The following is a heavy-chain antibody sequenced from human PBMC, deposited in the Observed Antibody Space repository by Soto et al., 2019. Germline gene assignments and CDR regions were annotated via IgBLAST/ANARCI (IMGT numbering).Heavy chain of an antibody. V-gene: IGHV4-39*01. CDR3: ARLGGDVYPYYSCGMDV. Sequence: SESVSLTCTVSGGCISSSSYYWGWIRQPPGKGLEWIGSIYYSGSTYYDPSLKSRVTISVDTSKNQFSLKLSSVTAADRAVYYCARLGGDVYPYYSCGMDVWGQGPTVTVSS. J-gene: IGHJ6*02. CDR2: IYYSGST. CDR1: GGCISSSSYY. D-gene: IGHD3-16*01.